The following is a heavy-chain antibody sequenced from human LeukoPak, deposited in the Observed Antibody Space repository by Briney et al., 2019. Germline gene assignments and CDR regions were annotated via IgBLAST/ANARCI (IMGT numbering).Heavy chain of an antibody. J-gene: IGHJ4*02. V-gene: IGHV7-4-1*02. CDR1: GYTFTSYG. D-gene: IGHD2-8*01. CDR2: INTNTGNP. Sequence: ASVKVSCKASGYTFTSYGISWVRQAPGQGLEWMGWINTNTGNPTYAQGFTGRFVFSLDTSVSTAYLQISSLKAEDTAVYYCARDLGEWSFLGDLDYWGQGTLVTVSS. CDR3: ARDLGEWSFLGDLDY.